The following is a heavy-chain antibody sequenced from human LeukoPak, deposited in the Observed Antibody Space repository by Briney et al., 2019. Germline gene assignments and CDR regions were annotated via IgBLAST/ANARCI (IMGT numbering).Heavy chain of an antibody. CDR1: GGSISSYY. CDR2: IYYRGST. V-gene: IGHV4-59*12. D-gene: IGHD3-22*01. Sequence: SETLSLTCTVSGGSISSYYWSWIRQPPAKGLEWIGYIYYRGSTNYNPSLKSRVTISVDTSKNQFSLKLSSVTAADTAVYYCARVESSYYYDSSGYYYPGGLFDYWGQGTLVTVSS. J-gene: IGHJ4*02. CDR3: ARVESSYYYDSSGYYYPGGLFDY.